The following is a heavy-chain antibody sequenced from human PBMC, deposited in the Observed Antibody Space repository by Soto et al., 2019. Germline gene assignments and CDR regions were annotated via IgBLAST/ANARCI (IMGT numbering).Heavy chain of an antibody. Sequence: EVQLLESGGGLVQPGGSLRLSCAASGFTFSSYAMSWVRQAPGKGLEWVSAIGGSGGSTYYADSVKGRFTISRDNSKNTLYLQMNSLRAEDTAVYYCAKGVCSGGSCYPDYWGQGTLVTVSS. V-gene: IGHV3-23*01. D-gene: IGHD2-15*01. CDR1: GFTFSSYA. CDR2: IGGSGGST. J-gene: IGHJ4*02. CDR3: AKGVCSGGSCYPDY.